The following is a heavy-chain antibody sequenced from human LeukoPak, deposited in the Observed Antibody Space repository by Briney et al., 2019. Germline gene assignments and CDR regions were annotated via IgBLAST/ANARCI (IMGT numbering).Heavy chain of an antibody. V-gene: IGHV1-2*02. Sequence: GASVKVSCKASGSMFAGHYRHWMRQAPGQGPEWMGWISPSNGATKYAQNFQGRVTMTRDTSISTAYMELSDLRSDDTAVYYCAVSVQAAAIPAFDNWGQGTLVTVSS. J-gene: IGHJ4*02. CDR3: AVSVQAAAIPAFDN. CDR1: GSMFAGHY. CDR2: ISPSNGAT. D-gene: IGHD6-25*01.